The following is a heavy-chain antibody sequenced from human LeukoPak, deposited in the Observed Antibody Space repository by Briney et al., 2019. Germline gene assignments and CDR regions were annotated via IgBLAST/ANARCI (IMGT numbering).Heavy chain of an antibody. CDR3: AGYGLGAIAFDI. Sequence: PSETLSLTCTVSGGSISSSSYYWGWIRQPPGKGLEWIGSIYYSGSTYYNPSLKSRVTISVDTSKNQFSLKLSSVTAAGTAVYYCAGYGLGAIAFDIWGQGTMVTVSS. D-gene: IGHD3-10*01. J-gene: IGHJ3*02. CDR1: GGSISSSSYY. V-gene: IGHV4-39*01. CDR2: IYYSGST.